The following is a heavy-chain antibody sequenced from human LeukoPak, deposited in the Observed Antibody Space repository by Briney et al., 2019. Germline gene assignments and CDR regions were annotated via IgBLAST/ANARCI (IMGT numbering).Heavy chain of an antibody. J-gene: IGHJ6*03. D-gene: IGHD2-2*01. Sequence: GGSLRLSCAASGFTLSSYGMHWVRQAPGKGLEGVAFIRYDGSNKYYADSVKGRFTISRDNSKNTLYLQMNSLRAEDTAVYYCAKDGVPGYCSSTSCYGYYMDVWGKGTTVTVSS. CDR3: AKDGVPGYCSSTSCYGYYMDV. CDR1: GFTLSSYG. V-gene: IGHV3-30*02. CDR2: IRYDGSNK.